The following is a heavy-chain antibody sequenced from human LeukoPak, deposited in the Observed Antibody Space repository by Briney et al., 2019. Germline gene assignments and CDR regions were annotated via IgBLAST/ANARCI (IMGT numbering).Heavy chain of an antibody. CDR1: GFTFDDYA. Sequence: GGSLRLSCAASGFTFDDYAMHWVRQAPGKGLEWVSLISWDGGSTYYADSVKGRFTISRDNSKNSLYLQMNSLRAEDTALYYCAKDSRTRGGSSIGLDYWGQGTLVTVSS. CDR3: AKDSRTRGGSSIGLDY. V-gene: IGHV3-43D*03. CDR2: ISWDGGST. J-gene: IGHJ4*02. D-gene: IGHD1-26*01.